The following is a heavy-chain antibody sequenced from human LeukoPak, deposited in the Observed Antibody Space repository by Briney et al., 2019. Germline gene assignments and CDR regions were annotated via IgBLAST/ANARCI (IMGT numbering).Heavy chain of an antibody. V-gene: IGHV5-51*01. CDR3: ARYTGTYYFDY. D-gene: IGHD1-26*01. Sequence: GESLKISCKGSGYSFTSDWIGWVRQMPGEGLEWMGIIYPGDSDTRYSPSFRGQVIISADKSVGTAYLQWSSLKASDTAMYYCARYTGTYYFDYWGQGTLVTVSS. CDR2: IYPGDSDT. CDR1: GYSFTSDW. J-gene: IGHJ4*02.